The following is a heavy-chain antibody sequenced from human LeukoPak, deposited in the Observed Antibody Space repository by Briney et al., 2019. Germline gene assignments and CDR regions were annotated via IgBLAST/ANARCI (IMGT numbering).Heavy chain of an antibody. D-gene: IGHD4-17*01. CDR1: GFTFSSYW. V-gene: IGHV3-7*01. CDR2: IRQDGSEK. Sequence: GGSLRLSCAASGFTFSSYWMSWVRQAPGKGLEWVADIRQDGSEKYSVDSVKGRFTISRDNAKNSLYLQLNSLRAEGTAMYYCARESPVRFGDYVFDIWGQGTMVTVSS. J-gene: IGHJ3*02. CDR3: ARESPVRFGDYVFDI.